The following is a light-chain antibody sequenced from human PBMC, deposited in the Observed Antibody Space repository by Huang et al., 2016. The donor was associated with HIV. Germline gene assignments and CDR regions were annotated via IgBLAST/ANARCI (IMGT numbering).Light chain of an antibody. CDR1: QDIGSH. J-gene: IGKJ2*01. CDR2: VSS. V-gene: IGKV1-39*01. Sequence: DIQMTQSPSSLSASVGDRVTLTCRTSQDIGSHLNWYQQRPGRAPKLLIYVSSTLQSGVPARFSGGGSGTDFTLNISNLQPEDFATYYCQHSYVSLGYTFGQGTKLEI. CDR3: QHSYVSLGYT.